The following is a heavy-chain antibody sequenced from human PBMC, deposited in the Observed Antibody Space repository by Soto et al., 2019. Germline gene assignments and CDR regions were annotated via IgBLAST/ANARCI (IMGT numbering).Heavy chain of an antibody. D-gene: IGHD3-10*01. V-gene: IGHV4-59*01. CDR3: ARVSRGSGRIDY. CDR2: IYYSGST. J-gene: IGHJ4*02. CDR1: GGSISSYY. Sequence: SETLSLTCTVSGGSISSYYWSWIRQPPGKGLEWIGYIYYSGSTNYNPSLKSRVTISVDTSKNQFSLKLSSVTAADTAVYYCARVSRGSGRIDYWGQGTLVTVSS.